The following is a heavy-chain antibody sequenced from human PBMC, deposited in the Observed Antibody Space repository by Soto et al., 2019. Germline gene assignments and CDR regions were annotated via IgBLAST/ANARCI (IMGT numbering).Heavy chain of an antibody. J-gene: IGHJ4*02. CDR3: AKGDYNNFLDY. Sequence: QVQLVESGGGVDQPGRSLRLSCASSGFTFSAYGMHWVRQAPGNGLEWVAVILHDGSYKYYGDSVKGRFTISRDNSKNTLYLQMNSVRGDDTAVYYCAKGDYNNFLDYWGQGTLVTVSS. V-gene: IGHV3-30*18. CDR1: GFTFSAYG. D-gene: IGHD4-4*01. CDR2: ILHDGSYK.